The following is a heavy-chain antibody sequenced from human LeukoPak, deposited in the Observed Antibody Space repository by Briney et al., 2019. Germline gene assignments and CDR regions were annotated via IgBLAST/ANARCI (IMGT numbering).Heavy chain of an antibody. CDR2: IKSKTDGGTT. J-gene: IGHJ4*02. CDR1: GSTFSNAW. Sequence: GGSLRLSCAASGSTFSNAWMSWVRQAPGKGLEWVGRIKSKTDGGTTDYAAPVKDRFTIARDDSKNTLYLQMNSLKTEDTAVYYCTTWWEEPRTPYYWGQGTLVTVSS. V-gene: IGHV3-15*01. D-gene: IGHD1-26*01. CDR3: TTWWEEPRTPYY.